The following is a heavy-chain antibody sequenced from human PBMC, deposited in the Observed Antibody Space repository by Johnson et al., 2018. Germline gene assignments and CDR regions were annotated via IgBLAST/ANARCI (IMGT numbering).Heavy chain of an antibody. Sequence: QVELVESGGGVVQPGRSLRLSCAASGFPFNAYGMHWVRQAPGKGLEWVAVISYDGTNKYYVDSVKGRFTIARDNSKNTVYPQMNSLRAEDTAVYYCAKAGTTIGRDAEYFQHWGQGALVTVSA. V-gene: IGHV3-30*18. CDR1: GFPFNAYG. J-gene: IGHJ1*01. CDR2: ISYDGTNK. CDR3: AKAGTTIGRDAEYFQH. D-gene: IGHD1-26*01.